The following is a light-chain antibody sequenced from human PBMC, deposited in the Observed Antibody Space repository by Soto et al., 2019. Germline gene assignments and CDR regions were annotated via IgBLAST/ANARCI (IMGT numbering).Light chain of an antibody. V-gene: IGKV1-5*03. Sequence: DIQMTQSPSTLSASVGDRVTITCRASQSIDKWLAWYQQKPGKAPKLLIYKASILQSGVPSRFSGSASGTEFTLTISSLQPDDVGSYFCQQYNRFSWTFGQGTKVEIK. CDR1: QSIDKW. CDR2: KAS. J-gene: IGKJ1*01. CDR3: QQYNRFSWT.